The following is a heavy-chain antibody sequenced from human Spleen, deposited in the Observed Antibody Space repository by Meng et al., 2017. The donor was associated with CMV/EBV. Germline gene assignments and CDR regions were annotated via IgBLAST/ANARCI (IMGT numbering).Heavy chain of an antibody. Sequence: GGSLRLSCAASGFTFSTYGMHWVRQAPGKGLEWVAVIYYDGSNEDYADSVKGRFTISRDNSKHTPDLQMNGLRTEDTAVYYCAKLAYSSSSEDFDYWGQGTLVTVSS. V-gene: IGHV3-33*03. CDR3: AKLAYSSSSEDFDY. D-gene: IGHD6-6*01. CDR1: GFTFSTYG. CDR2: IYYDGSNE. J-gene: IGHJ4*02.